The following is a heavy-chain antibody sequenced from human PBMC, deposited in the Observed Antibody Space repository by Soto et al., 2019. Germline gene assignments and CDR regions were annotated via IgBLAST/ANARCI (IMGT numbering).Heavy chain of an antibody. D-gene: IGHD3-10*01. CDR3: ASLLTGYYYGMDV. CDR2: IYSGGST. V-gene: IGHV3-53*01. CDR1: GFTVSSNY. Sequence: EVQLVESGGGLIQPGGSLRLSCAASGFTVSSNYMSWVRQAPGKGLEWVSVIYSGGSTYYADSVKGRLTISRDNSKNTLYLQMNSLRAEDTAVYYCASLLTGYYYGMDVWGQGTTVTVSS. J-gene: IGHJ6*02.